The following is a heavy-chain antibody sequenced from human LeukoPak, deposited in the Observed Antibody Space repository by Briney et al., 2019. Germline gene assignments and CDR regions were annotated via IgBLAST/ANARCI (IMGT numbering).Heavy chain of an antibody. D-gene: IGHD1-26*01. CDR3: AKERATSPGDY. Sequence: PGGSLRLSCAASGFTFSSHGMNWVRQAPGKGLEWVSGISPSGGITYYTDSVKGRFTISRDNSKNTLYLQMNSLRVEDTALYYCAKERATSPGDYWGQGTLVTVSS. V-gene: IGHV3-23*01. J-gene: IGHJ4*02. CDR1: GFTFSSHG. CDR2: ISPSGGIT.